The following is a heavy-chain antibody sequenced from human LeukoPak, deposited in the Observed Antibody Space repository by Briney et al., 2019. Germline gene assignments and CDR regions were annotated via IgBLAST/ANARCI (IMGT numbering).Heavy chain of an antibody. Sequence: ASVKVSCKASGYTFTSYAMHWVRQAPGQRLEWMGWINAGNGNTKYSQKFQGRVTITRDTSASTAYMELSSLRSEDTAVYYCARELMTTVTTMDYWGQGTLVTVSS. CDR3: ARELMTTVTTMDY. J-gene: IGHJ4*02. CDR1: GYTFTSYA. CDR2: INAGNGNT. V-gene: IGHV1-3*01. D-gene: IGHD4-11*01.